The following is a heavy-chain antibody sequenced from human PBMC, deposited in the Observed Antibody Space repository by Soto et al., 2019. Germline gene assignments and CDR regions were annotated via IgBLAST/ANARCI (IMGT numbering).Heavy chain of an antibody. V-gene: IGHV4-59*01. CDR3: ARDKDSDGYSYYGMDV. D-gene: IGHD5-18*01. J-gene: IGHJ6*02. CDR2: IYYSGST. Sequence: SDTLSLTCIVSGGSISSYYWSWIRQPPGKGLEWIGYIYYSGSTNYNPSLKSRVTISVDTSKNQFSLKLSSVTDADTAVYYCARDKDSDGYSYYGMDVWGQGAKVTVSS. CDR1: GGSISSYY.